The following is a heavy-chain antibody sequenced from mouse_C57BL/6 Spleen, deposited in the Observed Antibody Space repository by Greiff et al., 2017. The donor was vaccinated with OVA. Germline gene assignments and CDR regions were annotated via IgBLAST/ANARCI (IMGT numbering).Heavy chain of an antibody. V-gene: IGHV5-9-1*02. D-gene: IGHD1-1*01. Sequence: EVKLMESGAGLVKPGGSLKLSCAASGFTFSSYAMSWVRQTPEKRLEWVAYISSGGDYIYYADTVKGRFTISRDNARNTLYLQMSSLKSEDTAMYYCTRDDYYYGSSYHWYFDVWGTGTTVTVSS. CDR3: TRDDYYYGSSYHWYFDV. CDR2: ISSGGDYI. J-gene: IGHJ1*03. CDR1: GFTFSSYA.